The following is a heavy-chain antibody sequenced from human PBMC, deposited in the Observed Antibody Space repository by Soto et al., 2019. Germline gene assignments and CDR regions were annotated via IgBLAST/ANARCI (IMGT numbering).Heavy chain of an antibody. CDR1: GFGFSSYG. Sequence: PGGSLRLSCAASGFGFSSYGLNWVRRAPGRGLEWVSYISSTGSSIYYADSVKGRFTASRDNAKNSVYLQMNSLRAEDTALYYCARDLGPDYSRGYWGQGTLVTVSS. V-gene: IGHV3-48*03. CDR3: ARDLGPDYSRGY. CDR2: ISSTGSSI. D-gene: IGHD4-4*01. J-gene: IGHJ4*02.